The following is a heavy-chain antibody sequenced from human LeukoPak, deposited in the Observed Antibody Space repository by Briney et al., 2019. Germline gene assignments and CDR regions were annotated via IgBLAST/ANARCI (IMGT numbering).Heavy chain of an antibody. CDR3: ARLKDYGGNSGSVDY. D-gene: IGHD4-23*01. V-gene: IGHV5-51*01. CDR2: IYPGDSDT. J-gene: IGHJ4*02. CDR1: GYSFTSYW. Sequence: GESLKISCKGSGYSFTSYWIGWVRQMPGKGLEWMGIIYPGDSDTRYSPSFQGQVTISADKSISTAYLQWSSLKASDTAMYYCARLKDYGGNSGSVDYWGQGTLVTVSS.